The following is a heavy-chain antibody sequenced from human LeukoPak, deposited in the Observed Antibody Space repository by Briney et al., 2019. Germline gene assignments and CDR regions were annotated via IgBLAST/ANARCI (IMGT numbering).Heavy chain of an antibody. V-gene: IGHV4-39*07. CDR1: GGSISSTSYY. CDR3: ARGSSEVFYYYYYYMDV. Sequence: SETLSLTCLVSGGSISSTSYYWGWIRQSPGRGLEWIGSFYYTGSIFDNRSLRSRVTISIDMSKNQFSLKLSSVTAADTAVYYCARGSSEVFYYYYYYMDVWGKGTTVTVSS. J-gene: IGHJ6*03. D-gene: IGHD6-6*01. CDR2: FYYTGSI.